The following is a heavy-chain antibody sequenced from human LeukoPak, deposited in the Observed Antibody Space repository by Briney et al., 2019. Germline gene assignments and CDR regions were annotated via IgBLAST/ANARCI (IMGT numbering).Heavy chain of an antibody. CDR3: AKGSSSMDY. CDR1: GFTFSSYG. Sequence: GRSLRLSCAASGFTFSSYGMHWVRQAPGKGLVWVAVISYDGSNKYYADSVKGRFTISRDNSKNTLYLQMNSLRAEDTAVYYCAKGSSSMDYWGQGTLVTVSS. D-gene: IGHD3-10*01. CDR2: ISYDGSNK. J-gene: IGHJ4*02. V-gene: IGHV3-30*18.